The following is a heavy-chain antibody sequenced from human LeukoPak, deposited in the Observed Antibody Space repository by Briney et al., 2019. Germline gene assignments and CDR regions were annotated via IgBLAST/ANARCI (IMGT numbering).Heavy chain of an antibody. Sequence: GGSLRLSCAASGFSFDDYGMSWVRQAPGQGLEWVCGINWNGGSTGYADSVKGRLTIPRDNAKNSLYLQMSSLRAEDTDWYYCARGFLADLSMVWVDYWGQGTLVTVSS. D-gene: IGHD3-10*01. CDR2: INWNGGST. J-gene: IGHJ4*02. V-gene: IGHV3-20*04. CDR3: ARGFLADLSMVWVDY. CDR1: GFSFDDYG.